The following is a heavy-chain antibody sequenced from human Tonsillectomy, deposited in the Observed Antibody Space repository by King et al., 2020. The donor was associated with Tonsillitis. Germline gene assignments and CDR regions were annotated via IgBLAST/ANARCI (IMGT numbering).Heavy chain of an antibody. CDR2: IGNDGKRK. D-gene: IGHD4-17*01. J-gene: IGHJ3*02. V-gene: IGHV3-30*02. CDR3: EKGVSADYSDTYDALEM. CDR1: GFPFNKYG. Sequence: VQLVESGGGVVQPGGSLRLSCAASGFPFNKYGIYWVRQAPGKGPEWVTSIGNDGKRKYYGDSVKGRFTISRDNSKNTIYVQMNGLTVEDTAVYYCEKGVSADYSDTYDALEMWGQGTMVTVSS.